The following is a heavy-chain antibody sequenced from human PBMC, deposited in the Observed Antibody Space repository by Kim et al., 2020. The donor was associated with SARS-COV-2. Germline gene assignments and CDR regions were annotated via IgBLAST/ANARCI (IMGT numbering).Heavy chain of an antibody. D-gene: IGHD6-19*01. J-gene: IGHJ4*02. CDR1: GYTFSTYA. CDR3: ARELGIEVVGTRGWPD. CDR2: ISTATGTA. Sequence: ASVKVSCKASGYTFSTYAMNWVRQAPGQGPERMGWISTATGTATYALGFTGRFVFSLDTSVSTAYLQISSLKTEDTAIYYCARELGIEVVGTRGWPDWGQGTLVPVSP. V-gene: IGHV7-4-1*02.